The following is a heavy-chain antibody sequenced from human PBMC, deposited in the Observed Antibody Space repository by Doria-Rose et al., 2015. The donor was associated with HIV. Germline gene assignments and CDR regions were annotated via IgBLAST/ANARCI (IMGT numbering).Heavy chain of an antibody. CDR2: LFSDDER. CDR3: ARIKSSRWYHKYYFDF. CDR1: GVSLSSPGMG. J-gene: IGHJ4*02. V-gene: IGHV2-26*01. D-gene: IGHD6-13*01. Sequence: QVTLKESGPVLVKPTETLTLTCTVSGVSLSSPGMGVSWIRQPPGKALEWLAKLFSDDERFYKTSLKSRLTISRGTSKSQVVLTMTDMDPVDTATYYCARIKSSRWYHKYYFDFWGQGTLVIVSA.